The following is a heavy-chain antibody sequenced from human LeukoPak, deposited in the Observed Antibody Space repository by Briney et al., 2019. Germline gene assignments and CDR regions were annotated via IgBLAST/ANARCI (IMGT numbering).Heavy chain of an antibody. V-gene: IGHV5-51*01. CDR1: GYSFTSYW. Sequence: GESLKISCKGSGYSFTSYWIGWVRQMPGKGLEWMGIIYPGDSDTRYSPSFQGQVTISADKSIGTAYLQWSSLKASDTAMYYCARHPDSSGWYPDWFDPWGQGTLVTVSS. D-gene: IGHD6-19*01. CDR2: IYPGDSDT. J-gene: IGHJ5*02. CDR3: ARHPDSSGWYPDWFDP.